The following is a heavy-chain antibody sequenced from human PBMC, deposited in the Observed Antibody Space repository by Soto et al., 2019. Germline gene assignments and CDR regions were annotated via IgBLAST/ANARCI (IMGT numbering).Heavy chain of an antibody. D-gene: IGHD5-12*01. Sequence: GGSLRLSCAASGFTFSSYAMHWVRQAPGKGLEWVAVISYDGSNKYYADSVKGRFTISRDNSKNTLYLQMNSLRAGDTAVYYCARGRRRGYDSTNSFDYWGQGTLVTVSS. V-gene: IGHV3-30-3*01. CDR2: ISYDGSNK. J-gene: IGHJ4*02. CDR3: ARGRRRGYDSTNSFDY. CDR1: GFTFSSYA.